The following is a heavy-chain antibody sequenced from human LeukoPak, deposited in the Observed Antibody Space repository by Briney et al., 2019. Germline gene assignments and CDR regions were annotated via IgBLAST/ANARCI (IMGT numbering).Heavy chain of an antibody. CDR3: ARETGYCSSTSCYAAFDI. V-gene: IGHV3-11*04. CDR2: ISSSGSTI. CDR1: GFTFSDYY. Sequence: GGSLRLSCAASGFTFSDYYMSWIRQAPGKGLEWVSYISSSGSTIYYADSVKGRFTISRDNSKNTLYLQMNSLRAEDTAVYYCARETGYCSSTSCYAAFDIWGQGTMVTVSS. J-gene: IGHJ3*02. D-gene: IGHD2-2*01.